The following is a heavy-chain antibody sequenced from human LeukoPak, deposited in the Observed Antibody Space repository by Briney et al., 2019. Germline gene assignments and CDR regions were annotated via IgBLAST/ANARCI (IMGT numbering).Heavy chain of an antibody. CDR1: GFTFSSYG. V-gene: IGHV3-30*03. Sequence: GGSLRLSCAASGFTFSSYGMHWVRQAPGKGLEWVAVISYDGSNKYYADSVKGRFTISRDNSKNTLYLQMNSLRAEDTAVYYCARGPYVLRYFDWVDGYYYYYMDVWGKGTTVTVSS. D-gene: IGHD3-9*01. CDR3: ARGPYVLRYFDWVDGYYYYYMDV. CDR2: ISYDGSNK. J-gene: IGHJ6*03.